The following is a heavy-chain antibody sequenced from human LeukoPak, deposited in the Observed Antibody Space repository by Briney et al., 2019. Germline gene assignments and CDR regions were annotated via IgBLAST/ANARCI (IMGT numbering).Heavy chain of an antibody. V-gene: IGHV1-18*01. CDR1: GYTFTSYG. CDR3: ARPQYSSGWYSVDY. Sequence: GASVKVSCKASGYTFTSYGISWVRQAPGQGLEWKGWISAYNGNTNYAQKLQGRVTMTTDTSTSTAYMELRSLRSDDTAVYYCARPQYSSGWYSVDYWGQGTLVTVSS. D-gene: IGHD6-19*01. J-gene: IGHJ4*02. CDR2: ISAYNGNT.